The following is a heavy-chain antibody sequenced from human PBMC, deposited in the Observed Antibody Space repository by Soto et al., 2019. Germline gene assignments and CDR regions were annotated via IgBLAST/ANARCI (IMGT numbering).Heavy chain of an antibody. Sequence: EVQLVESGGGLVQPGRSLRLSCAASGFTFDDYAMHWVRQAPGKGLEWVSGISWNSGSIGYADSVKGRFTISRDNAKNSLYLQMNSLRAEDTALYYCAKDYGDYGPIDYWGQGTLLTVSS. CDR2: ISWNSGSI. D-gene: IGHD4-17*01. CDR3: AKDYGDYGPIDY. CDR1: GFTFDDYA. V-gene: IGHV3-9*01. J-gene: IGHJ4*02.